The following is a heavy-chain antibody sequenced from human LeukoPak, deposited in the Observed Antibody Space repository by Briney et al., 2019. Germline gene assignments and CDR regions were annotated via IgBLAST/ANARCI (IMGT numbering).Heavy chain of an antibody. D-gene: IGHD2-21*02. CDR1: GYTFTGYY. J-gene: IGHJ5*02. Sequence: ASVKVSCKASGYTFTGYYMHWVRQAPGQGLEWMGWINPNSGGTNYAQKFQGRVTMTRDTSISTAYMELSRLRSDDTAVYYCARENKVTVNFDPWGQGTLVTVSS. CDR2: INPNSGGT. V-gene: IGHV1-2*02. CDR3: ARENKVTVNFDP.